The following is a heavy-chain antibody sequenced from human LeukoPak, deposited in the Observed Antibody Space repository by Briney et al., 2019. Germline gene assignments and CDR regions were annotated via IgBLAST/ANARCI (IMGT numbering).Heavy chain of an antibody. J-gene: IGHJ6*03. Sequence: GGSLRLSCAASGFTFSSYGMSWVRQAPGRGLEWVSAISGSGGSTYYTASVKGRFTISRDNSKNTLYLQTNSLRAEDTAVYYCAKRRGLELLYYYYMDVWGKGTTVTVSS. CDR1: GFTFSSYG. CDR2: ISGSGGST. V-gene: IGHV3-23*01. D-gene: IGHD1-7*01. CDR3: AKRRGLELLYYYYMDV.